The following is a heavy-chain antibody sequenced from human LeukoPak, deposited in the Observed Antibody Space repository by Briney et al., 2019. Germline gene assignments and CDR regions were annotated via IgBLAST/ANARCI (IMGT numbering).Heavy chain of an antibody. J-gene: IGHJ5*02. CDR3: ARDLSVGERPYNWFDP. CDR2: ISYDGSNK. V-gene: IGHV3-30*03. Sequence: GGSLRLSCAASGFTFSSYGMHWVRQAPGKGLEWVAVISYDGSNKYYADSVKGRFTISRDNAKNSLYLQMNSLRAEDTAVYYCARDLSVGERPYNWFDPWGQGTLVTVSS. CDR1: GFTFSSYG. D-gene: IGHD1-1*01.